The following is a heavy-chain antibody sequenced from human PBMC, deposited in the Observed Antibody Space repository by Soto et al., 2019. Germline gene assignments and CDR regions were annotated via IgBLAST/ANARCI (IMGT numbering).Heavy chain of an antibody. CDR2: ISYEGSFT. J-gene: IGHJ4*02. V-gene: IGHV3-30*03. D-gene: IGHD1-26*01. Sequence: PGGSLRLSCAASGFIFSSHAMHWVRQAPGEGLEWVAAISYEGSFTPYLHSVKDRFTISRDNSKNTLYLQMNSLRPEDTAVYFCVRDFAVNCPVGVTHDWGQGTVVTVSS. CDR3: VRDFAVNCPVGVTHD. CDR1: GFIFSSHA.